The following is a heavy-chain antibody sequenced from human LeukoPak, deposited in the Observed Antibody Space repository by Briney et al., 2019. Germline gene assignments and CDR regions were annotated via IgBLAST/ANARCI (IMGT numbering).Heavy chain of an antibody. CDR2: IHYSGST. CDR3: ARGSSGWYYAFKI. J-gene: IGHJ3*02. Sequence: SETLSLTCTVSGDSISSYFWSWIRQPPGKGLEWIGYIHYSGSTNYNPSLKSRVTISVDTSKNQFSLKLSSVTAADTAVYYCARGSSGWYYAFKIWGQGTMVTVSS. CDR1: GDSISSYF. V-gene: IGHV4-59*08. D-gene: IGHD6-19*01.